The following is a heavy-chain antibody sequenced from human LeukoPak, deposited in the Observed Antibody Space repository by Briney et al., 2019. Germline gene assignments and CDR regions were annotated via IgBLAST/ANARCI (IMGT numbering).Heavy chain of an antibody. CDR3: VVSPNQDFFDY. CDR2: IYPSGNS. J-gene: IGHJ4*02. V-gene: IGHV4-4*09. CDR1: GGSISGYY. Sequence: SETLSLTCTVSGGSISGYYWNWIRQPPGKGLEWLGYIYPSGNSDYNPSLKSRVSMSVDTSKRQISLRLSSVTAADTAVYYCVVSPNQDFFDYWGQGPLVTVSS.